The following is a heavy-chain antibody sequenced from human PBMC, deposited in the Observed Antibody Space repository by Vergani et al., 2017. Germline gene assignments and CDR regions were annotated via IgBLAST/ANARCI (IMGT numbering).Heavy chain of an antibody. CDR3: ARDFLTRVTTLDYYYMGV. Sequence: QVQLVESGGGEVQPGRSLRLSCSAARFPFSDYGVHWVRQAPGKGLEWVSVISYDGNKKNYADSVKGRFTISRDNSKNTLYLEMNALRAEDTAVYYCARDFLTRVTTLDYYYMGVWGKGTTVTVSS. J-gene: IGHJ6*03. CDR1: RFPFSDYG. V-gene: IGHV3-30*03. D-gene: IGHD1-1*01. CDR2: ISYDGNKK.